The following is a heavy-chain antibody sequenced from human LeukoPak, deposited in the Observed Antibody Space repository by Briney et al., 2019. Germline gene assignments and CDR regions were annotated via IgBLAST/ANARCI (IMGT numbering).Heavy chain of an antibody. Sequence: PSETLSLTCTVSGGSISSYYWSWIRQPPGKGLEWIGYIYYSGSTYYNPSLKSRVTISVDTSKNQFSLKLSSVTAADTAVYYCARSSYDFWSGHLYYYYYMDVWGKGTTVTVSS. D-gene: IGHD3-3*01. V-gene: IGHV4-59*12. CDR3: ARSSYDFWSGHLYYYYYMDV. CDR2: IYYSGST. CDR1: GGSISSYY. J-gene: IGHJ6*03.